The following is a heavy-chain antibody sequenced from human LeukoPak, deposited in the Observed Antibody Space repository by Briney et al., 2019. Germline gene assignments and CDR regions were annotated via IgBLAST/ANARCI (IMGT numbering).Heavy chain of an antibody. CDR3: ARGAQLTDY. Sequence: QPGGSLRLSCAASGFTFYTYGMHWVRQAPGKGLEYVSGIGPDGGTTYYANSVKGRFTISRDNSKYMLYLQMGSLTAVDMAVYYCARGAQLTDYWGQGTLVTVSS. D-gene: IGHD6-13*01. V-gene: IGHV3-64*01. J-gene: IGHJ4*02. CDR1: GFTFYTYG. CDR2: IGPDGGTT.